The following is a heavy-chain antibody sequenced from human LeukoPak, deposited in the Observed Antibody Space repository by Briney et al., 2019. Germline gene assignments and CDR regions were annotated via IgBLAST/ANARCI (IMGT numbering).Heavy chain of an antibody. Sequence: SETLSLTCTVSGGSISSYYWSWIRQPPGKGLEWIGYIYYSGSTNYNPSLKSRVTISVDTSKNQSSLKLSSVTAADTAVYYCARGKYSSSWLFDYWGQGTLVTVSS. D-gene: IGHD6-13*01. CDR1: GGSISSYY. CDR2: IYYSGST. V-gene: IGHV4-59*01. J-gene: IGHJ4*02. CDR3: ARGKYSSSWLFDY.